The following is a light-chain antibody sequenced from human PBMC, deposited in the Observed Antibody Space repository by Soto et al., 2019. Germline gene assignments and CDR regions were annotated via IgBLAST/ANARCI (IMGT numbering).Light chain of an antibody. J-gene: IGKJ4*01. Sequence: EIVLTQSPATLSVSPGERATLSCRASQSVSSNLAWYQQKPGQAPRLLIYGASTRATGIPARFSGSGSWTEFTLTISSLQSEDVAVYYCQPYNNWPLTVGRGTKVEIK. CDR2: GAS. V-gene: IGKV3-15*01. CDR1: QSVSSN. CDR3: QPYNNWPLT.